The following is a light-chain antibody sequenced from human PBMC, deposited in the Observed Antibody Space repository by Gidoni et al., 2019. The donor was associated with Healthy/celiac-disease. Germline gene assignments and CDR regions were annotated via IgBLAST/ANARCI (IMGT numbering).Light chain of an antibody. V-gene: IGKV1-39*01. CDR3: QQSYSTPWVT. CDR1: QSISSY. CDR2: AAS. Sequence: DLQMTQSPSSLSASVGDRVTITCRASQSISSYLNWYQQKPGKAPKLLIYAASSLQSGVPSRFSGSGSGTDFTLTISSLQPEDFATYYCQQSYSTPWVTFGPGTKVDIK. J-gene: IGKJ3*01.